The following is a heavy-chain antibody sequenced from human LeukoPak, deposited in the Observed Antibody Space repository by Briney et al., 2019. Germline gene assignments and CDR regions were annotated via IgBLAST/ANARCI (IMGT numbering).Heavy chain of an antibody. D-gene: IGHD3-10*01. CDR1: GYTFTSYG. V-gene: IGHV1-18*01. J-gene: IGHJ4*02. CDR2: ISAYNGNT. CDR3: ARDVVYYGSGSYYNSSFDY. Sequence: GASVKVSCKASGYTFTSYGISWVRQAPGRGLEWMGWISAYNGNTNYAQKLQGRVTITTDTSTSTAYMELRSLRSDDTAVYYCARDVVYYGSGSYYNSSFDYWGQGTLVTVSS.